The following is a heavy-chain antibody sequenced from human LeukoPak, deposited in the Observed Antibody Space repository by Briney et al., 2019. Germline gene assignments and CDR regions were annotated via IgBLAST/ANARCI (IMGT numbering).Heavy chain of an antibody. CDR2: IDWVDDK. V-gene: IGHV2-70*11. CDR1: GFSLNTNGMY. Sequence: ESGPTLVKPTQTLTLTCTFSGFSLNTNGMYVSWIRRPPGKALEWLARIDWVDDKYYSTSLKTRLTISKDTSKNQVVLTMTNMDPVDTATYYCARDKVGATDAFDVWGQGTMVTVST. CDR3: ARDKVGATDAFDV. J-gene: IGHJ3*01. D-gene: IGHD1-26*01.